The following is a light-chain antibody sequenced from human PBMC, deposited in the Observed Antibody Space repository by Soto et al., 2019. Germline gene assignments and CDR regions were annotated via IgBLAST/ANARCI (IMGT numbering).Light chain of an antibody. Sequence: EIVLTQSPVTLSLSPGDRATLSCRASQSVSKNYLAWYQQKPGQAPRHLMYGASSRATGIPDRFSGSGSGTDFTLTISRMEPEDFAVDDCQQYGSSGTFGQGTKVDIK. CDR1: QSVSKNY. V-gene: IGKV3-20*01. J-gene: IGKJ1*01. CDR2: GAS. CDR3: QQYGSSGT.